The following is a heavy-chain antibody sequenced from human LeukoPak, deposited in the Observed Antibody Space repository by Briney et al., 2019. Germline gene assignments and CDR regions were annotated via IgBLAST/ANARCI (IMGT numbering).Heavy chain of an antibody. J-gene: IGHJ6*03. CDR2: IWYDGSNK. V-gene: IGHV3-33*08. D-gene: IGHD5-12*01. CDR1: GFTFSTYA. Sequence: GGSLRLSCAASGFTFSTYAMSWVRQAPGKGLEWVAVIWYDGSNKYYTDSVKGRFTISRDNSKNTLYLQMNSLRAEDTAVYYCAREKRVATSYYYYYYMDVWGKGTTVTVSS. CDR3: AREKRVATSYYYYYYMDV.